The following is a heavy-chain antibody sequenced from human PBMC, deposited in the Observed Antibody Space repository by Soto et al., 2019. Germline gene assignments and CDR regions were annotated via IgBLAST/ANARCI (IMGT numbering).Heavy chain of an antibody. D-gene: IGHD2-15*01. CDR2: IKQDGSEK. J-gene: IGHJ3*02. CDR1: GFTFSSYW. Sequence: GGSLRLSCAASGFTFSSYWMSWVRQAPGKGLEWVANIKQDGSEKYYVDSVKGRFTISRDNAKNSLYLQMNSLRAEDTAVYYCARVRVISGGTMKDAFDIWGQGTMVTVSS. V-gene: IGHV3-7*01. CDR3: ARVRVISGGTMKDAFDI.